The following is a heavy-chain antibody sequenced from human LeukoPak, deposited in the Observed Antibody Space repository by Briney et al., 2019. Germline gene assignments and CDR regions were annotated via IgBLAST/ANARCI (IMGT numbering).Heavy chain of an antibody. Sequence: SETLSLTCTVSGVSIASGTYYWTWIRQPAGKGLEWIGRIYSTGRVNYNPSLKSRVTMLLDTSKNHISLKLTSVTAADTAIYFCARASETAMVTLWGQGTLVTVSS. V-gene: IGHV4-61*02. CDR1: GVSIASGTYY. D-gene: IGHD5-18*01. CDR2: IYSTGRV. CDR3: ARASETAMVTL. J-gene: IGHJ4*02.